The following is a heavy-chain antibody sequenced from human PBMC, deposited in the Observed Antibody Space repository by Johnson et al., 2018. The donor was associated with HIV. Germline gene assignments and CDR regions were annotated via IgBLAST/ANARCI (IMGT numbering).Heavy chain of an antibody. CDR3: ARAGGTSFNVWSGYDMEGDAFDV. Sequence: QVQLVESGGGLEQPGGSLRLSCAASGFTFSNYEMNWVRQAPGKGLEWVAFISYDGSNKYYAESVKGRFTISRDNASQSLYLQMNSLRVEDTTVYYCARAGGTSFNVWSGYDMEGDAFDVWGQGTMVTVSS. J-gene: IGHJ3*01. V-gene: IGHV3-30-3*01. CDR2: ISYDGSNK. D-gene: IGHD3-3*01. CDR1: GFTFSNYE.